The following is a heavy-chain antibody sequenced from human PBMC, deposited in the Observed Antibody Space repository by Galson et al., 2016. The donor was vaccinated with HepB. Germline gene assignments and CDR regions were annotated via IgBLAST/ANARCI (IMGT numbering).Heavy chain of an antibody. CDR1: GYTFTKYP. V-gene: IGHV1-3*01. J-gene: IGHJ4*02. CDR2: INAGDGDT. Sequence: SVKVSCKASGYTFTKYPIHWVRQAPGQRLEWMGWINAGDGDTRYSQKFQGRVTITRDTSASTAYMELNSLRSEDTAVYYCARSLSSLGEYWGQGTLVTVSS. D-gene: IGHD6-19*01. CDR3: ARSLSSLGEY.